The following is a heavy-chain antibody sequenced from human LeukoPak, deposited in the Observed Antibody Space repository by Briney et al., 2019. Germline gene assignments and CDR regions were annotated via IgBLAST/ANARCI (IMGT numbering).Heavy chain of an antibody. CDR3: ARKHDILTGYRYFLNY. CDR2: IGGRGRTI. Sequence: GGSLRLSCAASGFTFSDYYMSWIRQAPGKGLEWVSYIGGRGRTIYYADSVKGRFTISRDNVKNSLYLQMNSLRAEDTALYFCARKHDILTGYRYFLNYWGQGTLVTVSS. V-gene: IGHV3-11*04. D-gene: IGHD3-9*01. CDR1: GFTFSDYY. J-gene: IGHJ4*02.